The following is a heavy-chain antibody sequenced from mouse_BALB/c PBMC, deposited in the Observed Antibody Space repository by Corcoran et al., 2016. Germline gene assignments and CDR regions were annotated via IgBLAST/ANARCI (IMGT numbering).Heavy chain of an antibody. D-gene: IGHD2-2*01. CDR3: AALMVTNAY. J-gene: IGHJ3*01. Sequence: EVQLQQSGAELVRPGALVKLSCKASGFNIKDYYMHWVKQRPEQGLEWIGWIDPENGNTIYDPKFQGKASITADTSSNTAYLQLSSLTSEDTAVYYFAALMVTNAYWGQGTLVTVSA. V-gene: IGHV14-1*02. CDR2: IDPENGNT. CDR1: GFNIKDYY.